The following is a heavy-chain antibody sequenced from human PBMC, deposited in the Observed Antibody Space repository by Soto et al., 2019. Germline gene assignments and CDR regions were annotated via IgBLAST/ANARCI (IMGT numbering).Heavy chain of an antibody. CDR3: AKILVAWLVSSPPPRKYYYGMDV. CDR2: ISYDGSNK. D-gene: IGHD6-19*01. Sequence: GGSLRLSCAASGFTFSSYGMHWVRQAPGKGLEWVAVISYDGSNKYYADSVKGRFTISRDNSKNTLYLQMNSLRAEDTAGYYCAKILVAWLVSSPPPRKYYYGMDVWGQGTTVTVSS. CDR1: GFTFSSYG. J-gene: IGHJ6*02. V-gene: IGHV3-30*18.